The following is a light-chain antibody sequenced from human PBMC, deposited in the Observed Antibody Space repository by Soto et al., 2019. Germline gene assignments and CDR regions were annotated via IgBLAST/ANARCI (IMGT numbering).Light chain of an antibody. CDR1: QSVSSN. Sequence: IVMTQSPATLSVSPGERATLSCRASQSVSSNLAWYQQKPGQGPRLLIYDTSGRATGIPARFSGSGSGTEFTLTISSLQSEDFAVYYCHQYDSWPPTFGQGTKVEIK. J-gene: IGKJ1*01. CDR2: DTS. V-gene: IGKV3-15*01. CDR3: HQYDSWPPT.